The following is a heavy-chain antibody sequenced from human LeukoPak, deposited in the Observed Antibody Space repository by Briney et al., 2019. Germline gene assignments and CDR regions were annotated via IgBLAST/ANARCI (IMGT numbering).Heavy chain of an antibody. J-gene: IGHJ5*02. Sequence: PGGSLRLSCAASGFTFSSYAMSWVRQAPGKGLEWVSAISGSGGSTYYADSVKGRFTISRDNSKNTLYLQMNSPRAEDTAVYYCAKSEPMIVVANWFDPWGQGTLVTVSS. D-gene: IGHD3-22*01. CDR1: GFTFSSYA. CDR2: ISGSGGST. V-gene: IGHV3-23*01. CDR3: AKSEPMIVVANWFDP.